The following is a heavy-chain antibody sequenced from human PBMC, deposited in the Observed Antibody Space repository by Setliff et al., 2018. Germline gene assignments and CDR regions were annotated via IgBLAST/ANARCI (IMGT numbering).Heavy chain of an antibody. CDR3: ARASSGWYSAYYYYMDV. J-gene: IGHJ6*03. D-gene: IGHD6-19*01. CDR2: VFYNGAA. CDR1: GDSISDAS. Sequence: SETLSLTCTVSGDSISDASIMAWVRQPPGKGLEFIGYVFYNGAAKYDPSLKSRVTMSVDTSKTQFSLKLNSMTTADTAVYYCARASSGWYSAYYYYMDVWGKGTTVTVSS. V-gene: IGHV4-59*01.